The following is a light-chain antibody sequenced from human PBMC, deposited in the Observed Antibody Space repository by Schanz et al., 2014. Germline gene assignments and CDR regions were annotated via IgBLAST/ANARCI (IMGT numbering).Light chain of an antibody. Sequence: QSALTQPRSLSGAPGQSVTISCTGSSSDVGGYNYVAWYQQHPGKAPKLMIYEGSKRPSGVSNRFSGSKSGNTASLTISGLQAEDEADYYCCLYAGNSLVFGGGTKLTVV. V-gene: IGLV2-11*01. J-gene: IGLJ2*01. CDR3: CLYAGNSLV. CDR2: EGS. CDR1: SSDVGGYNY.